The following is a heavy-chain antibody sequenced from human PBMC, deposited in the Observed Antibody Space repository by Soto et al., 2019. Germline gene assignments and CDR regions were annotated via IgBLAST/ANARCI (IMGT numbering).Heavy chain of an antibody. Sequence: SETLYLTCADFGGSLSGYYWTWIRQSPEKGLEWIGEVNHSGTTYYTPSLKTRVTISVHTPKNQFSLKMSSVAAADTAVYYCARGIGYCSSINCYSSRRLRFDSWGQGTLVTVSS. CDR1: GGSLSGYY. V-gene: IGHV4-34*01. CDR3: ARGIGYCSSINCYSSRRLRFDS. CDR2: VNHSGTT. D-gene: IGHD2-2*01. J-gene: IGHJ4*02.